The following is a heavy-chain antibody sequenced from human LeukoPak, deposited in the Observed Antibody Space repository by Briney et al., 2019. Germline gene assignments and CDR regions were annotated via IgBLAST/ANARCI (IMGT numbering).Heavy chain of an antibody. CDR2: IYSGGST. V-gene: IGHV3-53*01. J-gene: IGHJ4*02. D-gene: IGHD3-10*01. CDR3: AREHYYGSGSQFDY. CDR1: GFTVSSNY. Sequence: GGSLRLSCAASGFTVSSNYMSWVRQAPGKGLEWVSVIYSGGSTYYADSVKGRFTSSRDNSKNTLYLQMNSLRAEDTAVYYCAREHYYGSGSQFDYWGQGTLVTVSS.